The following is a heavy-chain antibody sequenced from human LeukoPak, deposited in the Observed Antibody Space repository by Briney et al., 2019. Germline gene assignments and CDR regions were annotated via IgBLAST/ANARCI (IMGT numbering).Heavy chain of an antibody. CDR1: GFSFSSSY. CDR3: ARDPRGSEYSHFDS. CDR2: IKQDGNEK. Sequence: GGSLRLSCVASGFSFSSSYMSWVRQAPGKGLEWVANIKQDGNEKHYVDSVKGRFTISRDNAKSSLYLQMNSLRAEDTAVYYCARDPRGSEYSHFDSWGQGTLVTVSS. J-gene: IGHJ4*02. D-gene: IGHD3-10*01. V-gene: IGHV3-7*01.